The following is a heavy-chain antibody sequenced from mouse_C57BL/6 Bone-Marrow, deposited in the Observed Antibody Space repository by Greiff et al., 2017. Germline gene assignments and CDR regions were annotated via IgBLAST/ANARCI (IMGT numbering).Heavy chain of an antibody. D-gene: IGHD2-3*01. V-gene: IGHV3-5*01. Sequence: EVQLKESGPGLVKPSQTVFLTCTVTGISITTGNYRWSWIRQFPGNKLEWIGYIYYSGTITYNPSLTSRTTITRDTPKNQFFLEMNSLTAEDTATYYCAREIYDGYLYYFDYWGQGTTLTVSS. J-gene: IGHJ2*01. CDR3: AREIYDGYLYYFDY. CDR2: IYYSGTI. CDR1: GISITTGNYR.